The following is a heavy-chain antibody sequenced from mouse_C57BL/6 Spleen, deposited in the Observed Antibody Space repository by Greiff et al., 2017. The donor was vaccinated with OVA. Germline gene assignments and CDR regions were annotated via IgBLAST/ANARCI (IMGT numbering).Heavy chain of an antibody. D-gene: IGHD1-1*01. V-gene: IGHV14-2*01. CDR2: IDPEDGET. CDR3: ARSQIPGLYYYGSLDY. J-gene: IGHJ2*01. Sequence: VQLQQSGAELVKPGASVKLSCTASGFNIKDYYMHWVKQRTEQGLEWIGRIDPEDGETKYAPKFQGKATITADTSSNTAYLQLSSLTSEDTAVYYCARSQIPGLYYYGSLDYWGQGTTLTVSS. CDR1: GFNIKDYY.